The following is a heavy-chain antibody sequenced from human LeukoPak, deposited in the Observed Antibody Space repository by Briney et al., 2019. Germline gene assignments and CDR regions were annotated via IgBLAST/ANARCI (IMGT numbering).Heavy chain of an antibody. J-gene: IGHJ6*02. CDR2: ISGSGGST. CDR1: GFTFSSYA. D-gene: IGHD2-2*02. CDR3: AKEHIVVVPAAIPHYYYYYGMDV. Sequence: GGSLRLSCAASGFTFSSYAMSWVRQAPGKGPEWVSAISGSGGSTYYADSVKGRFTISRDNSKNTLYLQMNSLRAEDTAVYYCAKEHIVVVPAAIPHYYYYYGMDVWGQGTTVTVSS. V-gene: IGHV3-23*01.